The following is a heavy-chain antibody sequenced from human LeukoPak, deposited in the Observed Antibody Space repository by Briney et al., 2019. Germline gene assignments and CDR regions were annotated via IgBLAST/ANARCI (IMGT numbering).Heavy chain of an antibody. Sequence: KPSETLSLTCAVYGGSFSGYYWSWIRQPPGKGLEWIGEINHSGSTNYNPSLKSRVTISVDTSKNQFSLKLSSVTAADTAVYYCARHRRFRTGTAEPFDYWGQGTLVTVSS. CDR2: INHSGST. CDR1: GGSFSGYY. J-gene: IGHJ4*02. V-gene: IGHV4-34*01. D-gene: IGHD1-7*01. CDR3: ARHRRFRTGTAEPFDY.